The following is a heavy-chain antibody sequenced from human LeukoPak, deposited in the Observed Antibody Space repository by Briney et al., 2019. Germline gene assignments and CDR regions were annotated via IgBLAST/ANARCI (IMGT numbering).Heavy chain of an antibody. CDR3: ARGVTAAADTFDP. J-gene: IGHJ5*02. D-gene: IGHD6-13*01. Sequence: ASLKVSCKASGGTFSSYAISWVRQAPGQGLEWMGRIIPILGIANYAQKFQGRVTITADKSTSTAYMELSSLRSEDTAVYYCARGVTAAADTFDPWGQGTLVTVSS. CDR1: GGTFSSYA. V-gene: IGHV1-69*04. CDR2: IIPILGIA.